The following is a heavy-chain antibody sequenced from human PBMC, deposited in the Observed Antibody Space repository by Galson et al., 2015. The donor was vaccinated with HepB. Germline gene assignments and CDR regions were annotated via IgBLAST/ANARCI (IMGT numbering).Heavy chain of an antibody. D-gene: IGHD3-10*01. CDR2: IYWDGNE. Sequence: PALVKPTQTLTLTCTFSGFSLSSSGVGVGWIRQPPGKALEWLALIYWDGNERYSSSLKTRLTITKDTSKNQVFLTMTNMDPVDTATYYCAHRLSAMIRGADVAWFDPWGQGTLVTISP. CDR1: GFSLSSSGVG. V-gene: IGHV2-5*02. CDR3: AHRLSAMIRGADVAWFDP. J-gene: IGHJ5*02.